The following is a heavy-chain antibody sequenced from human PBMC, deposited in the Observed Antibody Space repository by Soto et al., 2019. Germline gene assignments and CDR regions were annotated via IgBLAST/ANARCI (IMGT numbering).Heavy chain of an antibody. J-gene: IGHJ6*02. V-gene: IGHV1-69*06. Sequence: SVKVSCKASGGTFSSYAISWVRQAPGQGLEWMGGIIPIFGTANYAQKFQGRVTVTADKSTSTAYMELSSLRSEDTAVYYCARGTGYCSSTSCYTVYYYYGMDVWGQGTTVTVSS. CDR1: GGTFSSYA. D-gene: IGHD2-2*02. CDR2: IIPIFGTA. CDR3: ARGTGYCSSTSCYTVYYYYGMDV.